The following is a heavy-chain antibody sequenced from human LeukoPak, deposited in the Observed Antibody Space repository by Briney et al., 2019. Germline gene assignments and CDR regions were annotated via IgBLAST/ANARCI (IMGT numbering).Heavy chain of an antibody. CDR2: MNPNSGNT. D-gene: IGHD3-3*01. V-gene: IGHV1-8*03. Sequence: ASVKVSCKASGYTFTSYDINWVRQATGQGLEWMGWMNPNSGNTGYAQKFQGRVTITRNTSISTAYMELSSLRSEDTAVYYCARSFSDFWSGSLYYYYMDVWGKGTTVTVSS. CDR1: GYTFTSYD. CDR3: ARSFSDFWSGSLYYYYMDV. J-gene: IGHJ6*03.